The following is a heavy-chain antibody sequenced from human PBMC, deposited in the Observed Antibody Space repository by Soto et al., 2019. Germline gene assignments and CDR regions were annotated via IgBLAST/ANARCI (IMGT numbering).Heavy chain of an antibody. V-gene: IGHV3-30*03. CDR2: ISYDGSNK. J-gene: IGHJ4*02. CDR1: GFTFSSYG. CDR3: GSDIVVVPAATNFYY. Sequence: QVQLVESGGGVVQPGRSLRLSCAASGFTFSSYGMHWVRQDPGKGLEWVAVISYDGSNKYYADSVKGRFTISRDNSKNTLYLQMNSLRGDETAVYYCGSDIVVVPAATNFYYWVPVTLVTGSA. D-gene: IGHD2-2*01.